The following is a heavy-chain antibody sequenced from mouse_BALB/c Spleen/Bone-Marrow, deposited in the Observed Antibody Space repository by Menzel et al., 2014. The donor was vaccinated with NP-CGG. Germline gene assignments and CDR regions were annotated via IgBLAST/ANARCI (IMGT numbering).Heavy chain of an antibody. CDR3: TRGEDY. CDR1: GFNIEDTF. CDR2: IDPANGNT. V-gene: IGHV14-3*02. J-gene: IGHJ2*01. Sequence: VQLKESGAELVKPGASVKLSCTGSGFNIEDTFMHWVKRRPEQGLEWIGRIDPANGNTKYDPKFQGKATITADTSSNTAYLQLTRLTSEDTAVYYCTRGEDYWGQGTTLAVSS.